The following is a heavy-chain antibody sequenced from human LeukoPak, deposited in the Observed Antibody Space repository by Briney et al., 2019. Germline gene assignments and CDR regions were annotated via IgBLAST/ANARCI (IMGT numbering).Heavy chain of an antibody. J-gene: IGHJ6*03. V-gene: IGHV1-2*02. CDR3: ARGPPIRGYRYGYDTGYYYSYSMDV. Sequence: ASVKVSCKASGYTFTGYYMHWVRQAPGQGLEWMGWINPKSGGTNYAQKFQGRVTMTRDTSISTAYMELSSLRSEDTAVYYCARGPPIRGYRYGYDTGYYYSYSMDVWGKGTTVTISS. CDR1: GYTFTGYY. CDR2: INPKSGGT. D-gene: IGHD5-18*01.